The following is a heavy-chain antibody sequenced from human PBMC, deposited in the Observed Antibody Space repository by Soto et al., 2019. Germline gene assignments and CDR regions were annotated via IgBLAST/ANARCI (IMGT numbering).Heavy chain of an antibody. J-gene: IGHJ3*02. D-gene: IGHD2-2*01. CDR2: IYSGGST. CDR3: ARDSVGQLLNDALDI. CDR1: GFTVSSNY. V-gene: IGHV3-66*01. Sequence: GGSLRLSCAASGFTVSSNYVSWVRQAPGKGLEWVSVIYSGGSTYYADSVKGRFTISRDNSKNTLYLQMNSLRAEDTAVYYCARDSVGQLLNDALDIWGQGTMVTVSS.